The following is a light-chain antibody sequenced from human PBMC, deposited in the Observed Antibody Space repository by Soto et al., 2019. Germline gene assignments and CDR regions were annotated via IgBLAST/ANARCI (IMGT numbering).Light chain of an antibody. CDR3: QQYGT. CDR1: QSISSW. V-gene: IGKV1-5*03. Sequence: DIQMTQSPSTLSASVGDRVTITCRASQSISSWLAWYQQKPGKAPKLLIYKASSLESGVRSRYSGSGSGTDFTLTISSLQPDDFTTYYCQQYGTFGQGTKVEIK. J-gene: IGKJ1*01. CDR2: KAS.